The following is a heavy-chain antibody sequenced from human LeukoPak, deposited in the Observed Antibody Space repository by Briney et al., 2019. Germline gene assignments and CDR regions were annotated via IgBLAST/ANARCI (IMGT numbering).Heavy chain of an antibody. Sequence: GGSLRLSCAASGFTFNNYAMNWVRQAPGKGLEWVSSISGSGGNTYYADSVKGRFTISRDNSKNTLYLQRSSLRAEDTAVYYCAKPARTDAFDIWGQGTMITVSS. CDR3: AKPARTDAFDI. V-gene: IGHV3-23*01. J-gene: IGHJ3*02. CDR2: ISGSGGNT. D-gene: IGHD1-14*01. CDR1: GFTFNNYA.